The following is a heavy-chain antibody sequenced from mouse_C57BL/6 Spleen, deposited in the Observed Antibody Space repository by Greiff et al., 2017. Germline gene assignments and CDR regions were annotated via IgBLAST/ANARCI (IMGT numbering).Heavy chain of an antibody. CDR2: ISDGGSYT. J-gene: IGHJ2*01. V-gene: IGHV5-4*03. Sequence: EVMLVESGGGLVKPGGSLKLSCAASGFTFSSSAMSWVRQTPEKRLEWVATISDGGSYTYYPDNVKGRFTISRDTAKNNLYLQMSHLKSEGTARYYGAREYDYGGDYWGQGTTLTVSS. CDR3: AREYDYGGDY. CDR1: GFTFSSSA. D-gene: IGHD2-4*01.